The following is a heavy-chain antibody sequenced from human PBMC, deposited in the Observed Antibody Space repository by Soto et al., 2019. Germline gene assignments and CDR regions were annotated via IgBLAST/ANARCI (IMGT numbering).Heavy chain of an antibody. Sequence: DVQLVQSGGGLVQPGGSLRLSCAASGFSFSSYWMTWVRQAPGKGLEWVANIKQDGSEEYYVDSVKGRFTISRDNAKNSLHLQMNGLRAEDTAVYYCARAYQYDSSFGAFDIWGQGTLVTVST. D-gene: IGHD3-9*01. CDR2: IKQDGSEE. CDR1: GFSFSSYW. CDR3: ARAYQYDSSFGAFDI. V-gene: IGHV3-7*01. J-gene: IGHJ3*02.